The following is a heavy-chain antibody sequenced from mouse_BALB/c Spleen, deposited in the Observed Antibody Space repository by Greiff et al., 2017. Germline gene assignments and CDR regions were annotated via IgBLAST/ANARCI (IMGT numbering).Heavy chain of an antibody. CDR1: GYTFTSYT. Sequence: QVQLQQSGAELARPGASVKMSCKASGYTFTSYTMHWVNQRPGQGLKWIGYINPSSGYTNYNQKFKDKATLTADKSSSTAYMQLSSLTSKDSAVYYYGGRHDYGSSVYWYFDVWGAGTTVTVSS. D-gene: IGHD1-1*01. CDR2: INPSSGYT. CDR3: GGRHDYGSSVYWYFDV. J-gene: IGHJ1*01. V-gene: IGHV1-4*01.